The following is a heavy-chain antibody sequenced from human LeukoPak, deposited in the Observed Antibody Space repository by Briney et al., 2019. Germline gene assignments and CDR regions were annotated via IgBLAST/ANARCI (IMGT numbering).Heavy chain of an antibody. Sequence: RPGGPLRLSCAASGFGFSSGTMNWVRQARGKALEWVSSLSGSGRLVWYAASVKGRFTISRDNAANSLFLQMNSLRVEDTAVYYCARDLQTGLAFDAWGQGTGVAVSS. CDR2: LSGSGRLV. D-gene: IGHD7-27*01. CDR3: ARDLQTGLAFDA. J-gene: IGHJ3*01. CDR1: GFGFSSGT. V-gene: IGHV3-21*06.